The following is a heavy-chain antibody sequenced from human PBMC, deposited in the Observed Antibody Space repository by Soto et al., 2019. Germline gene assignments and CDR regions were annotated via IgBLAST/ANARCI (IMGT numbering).Heavy chain of an antibody. CDR1: GGTFSSHV. D-gene: IGHD2-15*01. J-gene: IGHJ1*01. CDR2: IIPMFGTA. V-gene: IGHV1-69*13. Sequence: SVKVSCKASGGTFSSHVFTWVRQAPGRGLEWMGGIIPMFGTANHAQKFQGRVTLIADESTNTAYLELSSLRSEDTAVYYCARGSRDCSGGTCFPLPTAEYFRHWGQGTLVTVSS. CDR3: ARGSRDCSGGTCFPLPTAEYFRH.